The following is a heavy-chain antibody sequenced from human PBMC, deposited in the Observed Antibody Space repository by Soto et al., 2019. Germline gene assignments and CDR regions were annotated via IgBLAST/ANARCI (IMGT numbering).Heavy chain of an antibody. CDR3: ARNMDYYYGPGSGNGHGV. D-gene: IGHD3-10*01. CDR1: GYTFTAYY. CDR2: IQPKFGDT. Sequence: QVQLVQSGAEVKEPGDSVRVSCEASGYTFTAYYIHWVRQAPGPGLEWMGWIQPKFGDTTYAQDFEGRLTLTRDMSISTVYMDLSRLTSDDTAIYYCARNMDYYYGPGSGNGHGVWGQGTTVNVFS. V-gene: IGHV1-2*02. J-gene: IGHJ6*02.